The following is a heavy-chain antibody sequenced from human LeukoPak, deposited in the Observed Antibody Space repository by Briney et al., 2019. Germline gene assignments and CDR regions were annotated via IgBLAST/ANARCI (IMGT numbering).Heavy chain of an antibody. CDR2: ISAYNGNT. CDR3: ARGRYCSSTSCYKVYYYYMDV. CDR1: GCTFTTYG. J-gene: IGHJ6*03. D-gene: IGHD2-2*02. V-gene: IGHV1-18*01. Sequence: ASVKVSCKASGCTFTTYGISWVRQAPRQGLEWMGWISAYNGNTNYAQKLQDRVTMTTDTSTSTAYMELRSLRSDDTAVYYCARGRYCSSTSCYKVYYYYMDVWGKGTTVTVSS.